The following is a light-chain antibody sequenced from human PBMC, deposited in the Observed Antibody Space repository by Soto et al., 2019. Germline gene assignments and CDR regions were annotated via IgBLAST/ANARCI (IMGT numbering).Light chain of an antibody. CDR3: SSYAPSDVV. J-gene: IGLJ2*01. V-gene: IGLV2-8*01. CDR2: DVN. CDR1: PSHVGGSNS. Sequence: QSALTQPPSASGSPGQSVTIYCTGTPSHVGGSNSVSWYQQHPGKAPNLMIYDVNKRPSGVPDRFSGSKSGNTASLTVSGLQAADEAYYFCSSYAPSDVVFGGGTKVTVL.